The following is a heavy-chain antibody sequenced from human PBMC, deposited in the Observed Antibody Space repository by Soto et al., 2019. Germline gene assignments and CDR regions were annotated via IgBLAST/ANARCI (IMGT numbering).Heavy chain of an antibody. Sequence: GGSLRLSCAASGFPFDDYSMNWVRQVPGKGLEWVSLISWDGADTYYADSVKGRFTISRHNSKNTLYLQMNSLRAEDTAVYYCARDKRSGRGYSSSYYYYGMDVWGQGTTVTVSS. J-gene: IGHJ6*02. CDR2: ISWDGADT. CDR3: ARDKRSGRGYSSSYYYYGMDV. V-gene: IGHV3-43*01. CDR1: GFPFDDYS. D-gene: IGHD6-13*01.